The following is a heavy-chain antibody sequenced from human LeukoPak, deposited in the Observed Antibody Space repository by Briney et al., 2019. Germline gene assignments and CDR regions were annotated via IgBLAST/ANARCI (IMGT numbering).Heavy chain of an antibody. CDR1: GGTFSSNT. CDR2: IIPIFGTG. V-gene: IGHV1-69*05. CDR3: ARDRSFSSPDAFDI. Sequence: ASVKVSCKASGGTFSSNTINWVRQAPGQGLEWMGGIIPIFGTGNSAQKFQGRVKITTDESTSTAYMELSSLRSEDTAVYYCARDRSFSSPDAFDIWGQGTMVTVSS. D-gene: IGHD6-6*01. J-gene: IGHJ3*02.